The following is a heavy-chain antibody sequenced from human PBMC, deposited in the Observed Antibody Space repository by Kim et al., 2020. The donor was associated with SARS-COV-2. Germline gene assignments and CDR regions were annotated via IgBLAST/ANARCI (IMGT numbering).Heavy chain of an antibody. D-gene: IGHD3-9*01. CDR2: IYTSGST. Sequence: SETLSLTCTVSGGSISSYYWSWIRQPAGKGLEWIGRIYTSGSTNYNPSLKSRVTMSVDTSKNQFSLKLSSVTAADTAVYYCARDRSILTGYYTFDYWGQGTLVTVSS. CDR3: ARDRSILTGYYTFDY. CDR1: GGSISSYY. J-gene: IGHJ4*02. V-gene: IGHV4-4*07.